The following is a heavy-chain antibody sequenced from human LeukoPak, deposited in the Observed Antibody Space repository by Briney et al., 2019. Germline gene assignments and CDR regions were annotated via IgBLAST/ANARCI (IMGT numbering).Heavy chain of an antibody. Sequence: GGSLRLSCAATGFTFSSYEMTWVREAPGKGLEWVSYISSSGSTIYYADSVKGRFTISRDNAKNSLYLQMNSLRAEDTAVYYCARGRYNFGYYFDFWGQGTLVTVSS. V-gene: IGHV3-48*03. CDR3: ARGRYNFGYYFDF. CDR2: ISSSGSTI. D-gene: IGHD5-18*01. J-gene: IGHJ4*02. CDR1: GFTFSSYE.